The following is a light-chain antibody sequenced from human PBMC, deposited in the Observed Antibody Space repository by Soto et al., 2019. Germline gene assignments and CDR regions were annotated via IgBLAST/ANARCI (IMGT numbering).Light chain of an antibody. Sequence: QSALTQPASVSGSPGQSITVSCTGTRSDVGGYKYVSWYQQHPGKAPKLIIYEVNNRPSGISNRFSGSKSGNTASLTISGLQAEDEADYYCSSYTSTNTLVFGGGTKLTVL. CDR3: SSYTSTNTLV. CDR1: RSDVGGYKY. J-gene: IGLJ3*02. CDR2: EVN. V-gene: IGLV2-14*03.